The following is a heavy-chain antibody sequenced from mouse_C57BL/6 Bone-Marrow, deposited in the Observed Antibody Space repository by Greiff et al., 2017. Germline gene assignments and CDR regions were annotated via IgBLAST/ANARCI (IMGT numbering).Heavy chain of an antibody. V-gene: IGHV2-6-1*01. J-gene: IGHJ1*03. CDR1: GFSLTSYG. Sequence: VKLVESGPGLVAPSQSLSITCTVSGFSLTSYGVHWVRQPPGKGLEWLVMIWCDGNTTYNSALKSRLSISKDNSKSPVFLKMNSLQTDDTAMYNCARQGSSYGYFEVWGTGTTVTVSS. CDR3: ARQGSSYGYFEV. CDR2: IWCDGNT. D-gene: IGHD1-1*01.